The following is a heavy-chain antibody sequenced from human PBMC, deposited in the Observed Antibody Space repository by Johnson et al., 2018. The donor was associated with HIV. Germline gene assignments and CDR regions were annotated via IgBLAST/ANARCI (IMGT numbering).Heavy chain of an antibody. J-gene: IGHJ3*02. D-gene: IGHD2-21*02. CDR1: GFTFSSSA. CDR3: ARDHVMVVTPGDCFDI. Sequence: MQLVESGGGVVQPGRSLRLSCAASGFTFSSSAMHRVHQAPGNGLEWVAVIWYDGSTKYYVHSVKGRFSISRDNAKNSLYLQMNSLGAEDTAVYYCARDHVMVVTPGDCFDIWGQGTMVTVSS. CDR2: IWYDGSTK. V-gene: IGHV3-33*08.